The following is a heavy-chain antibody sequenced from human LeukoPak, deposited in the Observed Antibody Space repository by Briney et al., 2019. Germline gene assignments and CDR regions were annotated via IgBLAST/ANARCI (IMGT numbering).Heavy chain of an antibody. D-gene: IGHD3-10*01. CDR3: ARAGSGSYWFDP. J-gene: IGHJ5*02. V-gene: IGHV1-8*01. CDR1: GYTFTSYD. CDR2: MNPNSGNT. Sequence: ASVKVSCKASGYTFTSYDINWVRQATGQGLEWMGWMNPNSGNTGYAQKFQGRVTMTRNTSISTAYMELSSLRSEDTAVYYCARAGSGSYWFDPWGQGTLVTVSS.